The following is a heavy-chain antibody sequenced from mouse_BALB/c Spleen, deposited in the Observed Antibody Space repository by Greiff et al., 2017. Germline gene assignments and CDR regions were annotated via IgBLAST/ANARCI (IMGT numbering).Heavy chain of an antibody. CDR3: ARGLYDYAWFAY. CDR1: GYTFSSYW. CDR2: ILPGSGST. Sequence: VQRVESGAELMKPGASVKISCKATGYTFSSYWIEWVKQRPGHGLEWIGEILPGSGSTNYNEKFKGKATFTADTSSNTAYMQLSSLTSEDSAVYYCARGLYDYAWFAYWGQGTLVTVSA. J-gene: IGHJ3*01. V-gene: IGHV1-9*01. D-gene: IGHD2-4*01.